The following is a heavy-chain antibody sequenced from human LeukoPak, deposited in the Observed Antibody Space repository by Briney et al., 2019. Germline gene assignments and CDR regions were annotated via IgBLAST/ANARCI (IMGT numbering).Heavy chain of an antibody. V-gene: IGHV4-59*01. CDR2: IYYSGST. J-gene: IGHJ5*02. CDR1: GGSISTYY. CDR3: ATDRERLNWFDP. Sequence: SETLSLTCTVSGGSISTYYWSWIRQPPGKGLEWIGYIYYSGSTNYNPSLKSRVTISVDTSKNQFSLKLNSVTAADTAVYYCATDRERLNWFDPWGQGILVTVSS. D-gene: IGHD1-26*01.